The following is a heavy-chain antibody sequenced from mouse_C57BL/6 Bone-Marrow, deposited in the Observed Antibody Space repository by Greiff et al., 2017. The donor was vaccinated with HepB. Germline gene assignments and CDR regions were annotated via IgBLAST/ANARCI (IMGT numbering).Heavy chain of an antibody. J-gene: IGHJ3*01. CDR1: GFNIKDYY. CDR2: IDPEDGET. Sequence: DVQLQESGAELVKPGASVKLSCTASGFNIKDYYMHWVKQRTEQGLEWIGRIDPEDGETKYAPNFQGKATITADTSSNTAYLQLSSLTSEDTAVYYCARRGVYGYDGFAYWGQGTLVTVSA. D-gene: IGHD2-2*01. V-gene: IGHV14-2*01. CDR3: ARRGVYGYDGFAY.